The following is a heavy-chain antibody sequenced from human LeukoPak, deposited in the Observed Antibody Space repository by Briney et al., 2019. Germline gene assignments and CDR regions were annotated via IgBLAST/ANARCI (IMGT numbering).Heavy chain of an antibody. CDR1: GYTFTGYY. Sequence: GASVKVSCKASGYTFTGYYMHWVRQAPGQGLEWMGWMNPNSGNTGYAQKFQGRVTITRNTSISTAYMELSSLRSEDTAVYYCARGHIDCSSTSCHFKFDYWGQGTLVTVSS. V-gene: IGHV1-8*03. D-gene: IGHD2-2*01. J-gene: IGHJ4*02. CDR2: MNPNSGNT. CDR3: ARGHIDCSSTSCHFKFDY.